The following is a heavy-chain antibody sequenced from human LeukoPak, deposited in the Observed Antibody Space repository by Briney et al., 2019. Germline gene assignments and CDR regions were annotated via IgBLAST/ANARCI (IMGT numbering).Heavy chain of an antibody. V-gene: IGHV3-11*01. Sequence: GGSLRLSCAAPGFTFSDYYMTWIRQAPGKGLEWVSYISSTAVTIYYADSVKGRFTISRDNARNTLYLQMNSLRADDTAVYYCARSKWLNWLDPWGQGTLVTVSS. CDR2: ISSTAVTI. D-gene: IGHD5-12*01. CDR1: GFTFSDYY. J-gene: IGHJ5*02. CDR3: ARSKWLNWLDP.